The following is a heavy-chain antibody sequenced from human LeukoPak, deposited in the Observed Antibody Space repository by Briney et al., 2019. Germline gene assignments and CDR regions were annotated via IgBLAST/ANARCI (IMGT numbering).Heavy chain of an antibody. V-gene: IGHV1-2*02. CDR1: GYTFTGYY. CDR2: INPNSGGT. CDR3: ARDTTSVSIAAAALRSGMDV. Sequence: ASVKVSCKASGYTFTGYYMHWVRQAPGQGLEWMGWINPNSGGTNYAQKFQGRVTMTRDTSISTAYMELSRLRSDDTAVYYCARDTTSVSIAAAALRSGMDVWGQGTTVTVSS. D-gene: IGHD6-13*01. J-gene: IGHJ6*02.